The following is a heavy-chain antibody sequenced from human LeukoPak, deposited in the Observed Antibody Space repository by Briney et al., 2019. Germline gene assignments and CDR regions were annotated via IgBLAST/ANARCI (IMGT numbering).Heavy chain of an antibody. J-gene: IGHJ4*02. CDR3: AKGGEGTYYDYVWGSYRIAYYFDY. Sequence: PGGSLRLSCAASGFTFSSYWMSWVRQAPGKGLEWVSAISGSGGSTYYADSVKGRFTISRDNSKNTLYLQMNSLRAEDTAVYYCAKGGEGTYYDYVWGSYRIAYYFDYWGQGTLVTVSS. V-gene: IGHV3-23*01. D-gene: IGHD3-16*02. CDR1: GFTFSSYW. CDR2: ISGSGGST.